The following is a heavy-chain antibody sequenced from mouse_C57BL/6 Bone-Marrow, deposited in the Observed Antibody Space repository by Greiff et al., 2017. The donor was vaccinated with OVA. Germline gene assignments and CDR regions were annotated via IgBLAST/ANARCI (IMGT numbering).Heavy chain of an antibody. Sequence: EVKLQQSGPVLVKPGASVKMSCKASGYTFTDYYMNWVKQSHGKSLEWIGGINPYNGGTSYNQKFKGKATLTVDKSSSTAYMELNSLTSEDSAVDYCARGAYYNGSSYGYWGRGNALTVTA. D-gene: IGHD1-1*01. CDR2: INPYNGGT. J-gene: IGHJ2*01. CDR1: GYTFTDYY. CDR3: ARGAYYNGSSYGY. V-gene: IGHV1-19*01.